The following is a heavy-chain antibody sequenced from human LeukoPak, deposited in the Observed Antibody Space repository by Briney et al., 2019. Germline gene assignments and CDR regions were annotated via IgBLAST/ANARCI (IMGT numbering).Heavy chain of an antibody. V-gene: IGHV3-74*01. CDR3: ARETLSLLDY. D-gene: IGHD2-2*01. CDR1: GFTFNNYW. CDR2: INGDGGST. Sequence: GGSLRLSCAASGFTFNNYWMNWDRQVPGKGLVWVSRINGDGGSTSYADSVKGRFTVSRDKAKKTMYLQMNSLRAEDTAVYYCARETLSLLDYWGQGTLVTVSS. J-gene: IGHJ4*02.